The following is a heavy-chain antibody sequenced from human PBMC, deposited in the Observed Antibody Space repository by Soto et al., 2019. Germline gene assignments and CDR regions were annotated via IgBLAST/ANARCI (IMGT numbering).Heavy chain of an antibody. J-gene: IGHJ2*01. D-gene: IGHD1-26*01. Sequence: EVQVLQSGGGLVQPGGSLRLSCEASGYTFSNYAMSWVRQAPGEGLEWVSTIHGGGDYTHYTDSVKGRFTISRDNSRNTLLLQLTAERAEDTAVYYCANIRGGGSYTYWAFDVWGRGTLVTVSS. CDR3: ANIRGGGSYTYWAFDV. CDR1: GYTFSNYA. V-gene: IGHV3-23*01. CDR2: IHGGGDYT.